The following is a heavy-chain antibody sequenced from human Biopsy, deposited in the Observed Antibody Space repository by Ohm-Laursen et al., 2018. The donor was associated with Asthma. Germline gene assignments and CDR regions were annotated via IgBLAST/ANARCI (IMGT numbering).Heavy chain of an antibody. CDR2: VIPIYGTT. V-gene: IGHV1-69*01. Sequence: SSAKVSCKAHGDILSSFGIKWVRKAPGQGLEWMGGVIPIYGTTHTAQKFQGRVTITADDSTGTAYMELNSLRKEYTAVYYFARGGDYGDRRHHNGLDVWGQGTTVTVSS. J-gene: IGHJ6*02. D-gene: IGHD4-17*01. CDR3: ARGGDYGDRRHHNGLDV. CDR1: GDILSSFG.